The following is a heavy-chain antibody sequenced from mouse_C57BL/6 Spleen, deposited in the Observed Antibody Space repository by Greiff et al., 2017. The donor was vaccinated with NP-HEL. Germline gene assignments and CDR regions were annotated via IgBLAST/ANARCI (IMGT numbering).Heavy chain of an antibody. J-gene: IGHJ4*01. D-gene: IGHD2-3*01. Sequence: EVKLVESGEGLVKPGGSLKLSCAASGFTFSGCAMSWVRQTPEKRLEWVAYISSGGDYIYYADTVKGRFTISRDNARNTLYLQMSSLKSEDTAMYYCTRGDGYYDAMDYWGQGTSVTVSS. V-gene: IGHV5-9-1*02. CDR2: ISSGGDYI. CDR1: GFTFSGCA. CDR3: TRGDGYYDAMDY.